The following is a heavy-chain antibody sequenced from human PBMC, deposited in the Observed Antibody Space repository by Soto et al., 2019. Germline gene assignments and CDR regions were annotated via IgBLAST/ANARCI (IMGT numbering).Heavy chain of an antibody. CDR3: ARHIYDSSGYYGTNDY. CDR1: GGSISSSSYY. J-gene: IGHJ4*02. CDR2: IYYSGST. V-gene: IGHV4-39*01. D-gene: IGHD3-22*01. Sequence: SETLSLTCTVSGGSISSSSYYWGWIRQPPGKGLEWIGSIYYSGSTYYNPSLKSRVTISVDTSKNQFSLKLSSVTAADTAVYYCARHIYDSSGYYGTNDYWGQGTLVTVSS.